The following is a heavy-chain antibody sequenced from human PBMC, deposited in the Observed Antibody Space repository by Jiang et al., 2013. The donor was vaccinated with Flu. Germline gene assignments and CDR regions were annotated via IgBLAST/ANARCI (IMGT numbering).Heavy chain of an antibody. D-gene: IGHD5-18*01. CDR1: GYTFTGYY. CDR2: INPNSGGT. J-gene: IGHJ4*02. Sequence: QLVESGAEVKKPGASVKVSCKASGYTFTGYYMHWVRQAPGQGLEWMGWINPNSGGTNYAQKFQGRVTMTRDTSISTAYMELSRLRSDGTAVYYCARVRISDTAMAPGGYWGQGTLVTVSS. CDR3: ARVRISDTAMAPGGY. V-gene: IGHV1-2*02.